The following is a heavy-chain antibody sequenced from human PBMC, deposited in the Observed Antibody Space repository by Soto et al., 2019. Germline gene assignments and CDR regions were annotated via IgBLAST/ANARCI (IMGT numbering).Heavy chain of an antibody. CDR2: MYPGDCDT. CDR1: GYTFTRYW. J-gene: IGHJ6*02. Sequence: PWESLTITCTCYGYTFTRYWYCWVCQLHGKGLEWMGIMYPGDCDTRYSPSFQGHVNISADKSIGTAYRQWSSLKASDTAMYYWARLKRAKAGAGPQYCDGMDVWGQGTTVTVSS. CDR3: ARLKRAKAGAGPQYCDGMDV. D-gene: IGHD6-19*01. V-gene: IGHV5-51*01.